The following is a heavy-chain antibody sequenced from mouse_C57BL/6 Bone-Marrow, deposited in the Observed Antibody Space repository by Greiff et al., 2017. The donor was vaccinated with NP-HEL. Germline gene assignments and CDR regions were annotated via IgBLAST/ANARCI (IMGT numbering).Heavy chain of an antibody. D-gene: IGHD1-1*01. V-gene: IGHV1-81*01. CDR3: ARYDYYGSTWYFDV. CDR2: IYPRSGNT. Sequence: QVQLKQSGAELARPGASVKLSCKASGYTFTSYGISWVKQRTGQGLEWIGEIYPRSGNTYYTEKFKGKATLTAEKSSSTAYMELRSLTSEDSAVYFCARYDYYGSTWYFDVWGTGTTVTVSS. J-gene: IGHJ1*03. CDR1: GYTFTSYG.